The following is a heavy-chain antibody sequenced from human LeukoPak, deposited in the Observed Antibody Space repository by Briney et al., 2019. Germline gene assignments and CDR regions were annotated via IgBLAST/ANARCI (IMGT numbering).Heavy chain of an antibody. D-gene: IGHD3-10*01. CDR2: ISGSGGST. Sequence: GGSLRLSCAASGFTVSSYAMSWVRQAPGKGLEWVSAISGSGGSTYYADSVKGRFTISRDNSKNTLYLEVISLTAEDTAVYYCAKDDAWLRFGEWSQGTLVTVSS. CDR1: GFTVSSYA. J-gene: IGHJ4*02. CDR3: AKDDAWLRFGE. V-gene: IGHV3-23*01.